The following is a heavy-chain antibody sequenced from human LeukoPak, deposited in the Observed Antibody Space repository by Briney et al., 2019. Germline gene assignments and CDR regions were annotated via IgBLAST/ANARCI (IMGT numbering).Heavy chain of an antibody. CDR1: GFTFHNYA. Sequence: GGSLRLSCAASGFTFHNYAMSWVRQAPGKGLEWVSAISSSGYITFYADSVKGRFTLSRDNSRYTLYLQMNSLRAEDAAMYYCAKDRPNYHESNGHYYRRNGDYWGQGTLATVSS. CDR2: ISSSGYIT. CDR3: AKDRPNYHESNGHYYRRNGDY. J-gene: IGHJ4*02. V-gene: IGHV3-23*01. D-gene: IGHD3-22*01.